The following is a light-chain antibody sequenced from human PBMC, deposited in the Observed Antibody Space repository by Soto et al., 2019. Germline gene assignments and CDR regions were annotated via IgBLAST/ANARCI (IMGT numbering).Light chain of an antibody. J-gene: IGKJ4*01. V-gene: IGKV3-20*01. CDR2: GAS. CDR1: QTIRSD. Sequence: EIVMTQSPVTLSVSPGEGATLSCRASQTIRSDLAWYQQKPGQAPRLLIYGASSRATGIPDRFSGSGSGTDFTLTISRLEPEDFAVYYCQQFSSYPLTFGGGTKVDIK. CDR3: QQFSSYPLT.